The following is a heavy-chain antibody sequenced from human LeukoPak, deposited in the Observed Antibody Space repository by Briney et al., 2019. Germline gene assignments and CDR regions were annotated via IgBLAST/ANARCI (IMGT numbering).Heavy chain of an antibody. D-gene: IGHD6-13*01. CDR1: GGSISSGSYY. Sequence: SETLSLTCTVSGGSISSGSYYWSWIRQPAGKGLEWIGRIYTSGSTNYNPSLKSRVTISVDTSKNQFSLKLSSVTAADTAVYYCASSSLHPLISYYYYYMDVWGKGTTVTISS. CDR3: ASSSLHPLISYYYYYMDV. V-gene: IGHV4-61*02. J-gene: IGHJ6*03. CDR2: IYTSGST.